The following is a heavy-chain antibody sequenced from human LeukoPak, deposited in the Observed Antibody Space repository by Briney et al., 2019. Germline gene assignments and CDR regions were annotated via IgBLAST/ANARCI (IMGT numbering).Heavy chain of an antibody. CDR3: ARGRYCSADICSGGDAFDI. D-gene: IGHD2-15*01. Sequence: PSETLSLTCTVSGDSINNYYWSWLRQPAGKGLEWIGRIYTRGSTNYNPSLKSRVTMSVDTSKNQFSLKLSSVTAADPAVYYCARGRYCSADICSGGDAFDIWGQGTMVSVSS. V-gene: IGHV4-4*07. CDR2: IYTRGST. J-gene: IGHJ3*02. CDR1: GDSINNYY.